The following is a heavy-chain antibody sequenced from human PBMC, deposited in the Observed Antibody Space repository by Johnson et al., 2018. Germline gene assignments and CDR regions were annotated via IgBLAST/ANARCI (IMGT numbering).Heavy chain of an antibody. V-gene: IGHV1-69*01. CDR3: ARVDPRRNIAARPYYYGRDV. CDR1: GGTFSSYA. J-gene: IGHJ6*02. CDR2: IIPIFGTA. Sequence: QVQLVESGAEVKKPGSSVKVSCKASGGTFSSYAISWVRQAPGQGLEWMGGIIPIFGTANYAQKFQGRVTITADESTSTAYMGRSSLRSEDTAVYYCARVDPRRNIAARPYYYGRDVGGQGTTVTVSS. D-gene: IGHD6-6*01.